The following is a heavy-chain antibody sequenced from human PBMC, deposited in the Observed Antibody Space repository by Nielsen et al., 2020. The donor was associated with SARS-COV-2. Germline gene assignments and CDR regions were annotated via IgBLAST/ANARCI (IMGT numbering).Heavy chain of an antibody. J-gene: IGHJ6*02. CDR2: IDPSDSYT. CDR3: ARPGVSCSSTSCYEGNYYYYYGMDV. D-gene: IGHD2-2*01. Sequence: GESLKISCQGSGSSFTSYWIGWGRQMPGKGLEWMGRIDPSDSYTNYSPSFQGHVTISADKSISTAYLQWSSLKASDTAMYYCARPGVSCSSTSCYEGNYYYYYGMDVWGQGTTVTVSS. CDR1: GSSFTSYW. V-gene: IGHV5-10-1*01.